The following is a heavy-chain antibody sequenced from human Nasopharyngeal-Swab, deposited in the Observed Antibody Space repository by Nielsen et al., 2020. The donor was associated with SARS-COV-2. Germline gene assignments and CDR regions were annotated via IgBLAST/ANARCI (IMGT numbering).Heavy chain of an antibody. CDR1: GYVFTYYY. Sequence: ASVKVSCKASGYVFTYYYVHWARQAPGQGPEWIGIINPGGGNATYSQSFQGRITMTSDTSTNTVFMELFSLRSEDTAVYYCARESPPFEDCTDTSCHSGPWDSWGQGTLVTVSS. D-gene: IGHD2-8*02. CDR2: INPGGGNA. J-gene: IGHJ4*02. CDR3: ARESPPFEDCTDTSCHSGPWDS. V-gene: IGHV1-46*01.